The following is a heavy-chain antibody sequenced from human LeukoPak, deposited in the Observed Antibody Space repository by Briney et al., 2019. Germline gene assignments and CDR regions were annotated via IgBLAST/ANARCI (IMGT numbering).Heavy chain of an antibody. CDR1: GVSSSNYY. Sequence: SETLSLTCTVSGVSSSNYYWSWVRQPPGKGPEWIGYIYYSGITNYNPSLKSRVTMSVDASEKQFSLKLSSVTAADTAVYYCASLSHYPRWANYFDYWGQGILVTVSS. D-gene: IGHD2/OR15-2a*01. V-gene: IGHV4-59*08. J-gene: IGHJ4*02. CDR3: ASLSHYPRWANYFDY. CDR2: IYYSGIT.